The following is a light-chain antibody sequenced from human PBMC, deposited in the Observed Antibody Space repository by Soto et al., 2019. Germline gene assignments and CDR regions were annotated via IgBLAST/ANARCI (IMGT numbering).Light chain of an antibody. CDR3: QQLNSYPQT. CDR2: AAS. V-gene: IGKV1-9*01. Sequence: DIQLTQSPSFLSASVGDRVTITCRASQVISSHLAWYQQKPGKAPKLLIYAASTLQSGVPSTFSGSGSGTEFTLTISRLQPEDFATYYCQQLNSYPQTFGQGTKVEIK. CDR1: QVISSH. J-gene: IGKJ1*01.